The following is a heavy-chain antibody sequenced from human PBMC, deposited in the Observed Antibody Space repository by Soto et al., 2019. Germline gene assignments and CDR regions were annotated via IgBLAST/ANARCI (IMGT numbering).Heavy chain of an antibody. V-gene: IGHV3-30*18. J-gene: IGHJ6*02. CDR2: ISYDGSEK. Sequence: GGSLRLSCRVSGFTFNNSGMHWVRQAPGKGLEWMAVISYDGSEKHYADSMKGRLTISRDNSKDTLHLQMNSLRAEDTAIYFCVKDRVPGAYGHYYGMDVWGQGTTVTVSS. D-gene: IGHD5-12*01. CDR1: GFTFNNSG. CDR3: VKDRVPGAYGHYYGMDV.